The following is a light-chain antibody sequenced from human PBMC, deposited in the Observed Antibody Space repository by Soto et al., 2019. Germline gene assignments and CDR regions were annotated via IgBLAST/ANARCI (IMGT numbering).Light chain of an antibody. CDR3: SSYTTSSTQV. J-gene: IGLJ1*01. CDR2: QVT. V-gene: IGLV2-14*01. CDR1: GSDIAGYNY. Sequence: QSVLSQPASVSGSPGQSITLSCTGTGSDIAGYNYVSWFQQHPGKAPKLVLYQVTIRPSGVSNRFSGSKSGNTASLTISGLQAEDEADYYCSSYTTSSTQVFGTGTKVTVL.